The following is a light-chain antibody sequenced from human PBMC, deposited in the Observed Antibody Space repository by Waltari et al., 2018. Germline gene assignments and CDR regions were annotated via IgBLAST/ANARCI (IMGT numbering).Light chain of an antibody. Sequence: EIVMTQSPATLSVSPGERATLSGRASPSINNNLAWYRQKPGQAPRLVIYGASFRATGIPARISGSGSGTEFTLTISSLQSDDFAVYYCQQYDNWPPTTFGQGTKLEIK. V-gene: IGKV3-15*01. J-gene: IGKJ2*01. CDR3: QQYDNWPPTT. CDR2: GAS. CDR1: PSINNN.